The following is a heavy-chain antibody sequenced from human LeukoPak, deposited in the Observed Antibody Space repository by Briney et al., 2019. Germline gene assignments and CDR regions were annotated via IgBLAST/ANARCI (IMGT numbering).Heavy chain of an antibody. D-gene: IGHD1-26*01. Sequence: GGSLRLSCAASGFTFSIYAMSWVRQAPGKGLEWVSAIGDTTYYADSVESRFTISRDNSKNTLYLQMNSLRAEDAAIYYCAKAFAFVGANFFDYWGQGTLVTVSS. CDR3: AKAFAFVGANFFDY. CDR1: GFTFSIYA. CDR2: IGDTT. J-gene: IGHJ4*02. V-gene: IGHV3-23*01.